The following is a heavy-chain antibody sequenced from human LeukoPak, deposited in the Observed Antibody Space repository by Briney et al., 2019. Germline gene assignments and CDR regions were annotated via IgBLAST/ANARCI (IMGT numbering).Heavy chain of an antibody. D-gene: IGHD3-10*01. CDR3: ARAGGFGELGYYMDV. V-gene: IGHV3-7*01. Sequence: GGSLRLSCAASGFTFSSYWMSWVRQAQGKVLEWVANIKQDGSEKYYVDSVKGRFTISRDNAKNSLYLQMNSLRAEDTAVYYCARAGGFGELGYYMDVWGKGTTVTVSS. CDR1: GFTFSSYW. J-gene: IGHJ6*03. CDR2: IKQDGSEK.